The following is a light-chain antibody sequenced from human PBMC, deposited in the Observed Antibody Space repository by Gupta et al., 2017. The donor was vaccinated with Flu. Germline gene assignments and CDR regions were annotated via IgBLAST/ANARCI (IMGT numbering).Light chain of an antibody. CDR1: QAVSRW. J-gene: IGKJ4*01. V-gene: IGKV1D-16*01. Sequence: GARVTISCRASQAVSRWVAWYQHSPDKAPKSLIYGASNLQSGVPSRFSGGGSGTHFNLTISNLQPEDSATYYCQQYDTFPLTFGGGTTVEIK. CDR3: QQYDTFPLT. CDR2: GAS.